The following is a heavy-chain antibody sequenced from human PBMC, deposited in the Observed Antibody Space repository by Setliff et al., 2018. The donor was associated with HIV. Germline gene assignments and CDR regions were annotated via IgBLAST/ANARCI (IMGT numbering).Heavy chain of an antibody. Sequence: ETLSLTCDVYGGSFSGFYWTWIRQPPGKGLEWIGYIYTSGSTNYNPSLKSRVTISVDTSKNQFSLKLSSVTAADTAVYYCARHSPSDYWGQGTLVTVSS. CDR1: GGSFSGFY. CDR2: IYTSGST. V-gene: IGHV4-4*09. J-gene: IGHJ4*02. CDR3: ARHSPSDY.